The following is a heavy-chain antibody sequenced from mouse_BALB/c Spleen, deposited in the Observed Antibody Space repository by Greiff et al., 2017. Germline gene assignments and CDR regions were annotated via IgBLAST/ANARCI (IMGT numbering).Heavy chain of an antibody. CDR1: GYTFTSYT. D-gene: IGHD2-1*01. J-gene: IGHJ4*01. CDR3: ASYGNYDYYAMDY. V-gene: IGHV1-4*01. CDR2: INPSSGYT. Sequence: QVQLQQSGAELARPGASVKMSCKASGYTFTSYTMHWVKQRPGQGLEWIGYINPSSGYTNYNQKFKDKATLTADKSSSTAYMQLSSLTSEDSAVYYCASYGNYDYYAMDYWGQGTSVTVSS.